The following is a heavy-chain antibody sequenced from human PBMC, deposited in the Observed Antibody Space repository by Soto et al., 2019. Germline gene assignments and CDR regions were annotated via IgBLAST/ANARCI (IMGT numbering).Heavy chain of an antibody. J-gene: IGHJ4*02. Sequence: ASETLSLTCTVSGGSISSYYWSWIRQPPGKGLEWIGYIYYSGSTKYNPSLKSRVTISVDTSKNQFSLKLSSVTAADTAVYYCARAAGDYFDYWGQGTLVTDSS. D-gene: IGHD1-26*01. CDR3: ARAAGDYFDY. CDR2: IYYSGST. CDR1: GGSISSYY. V-gene: IGHV4-59*01.